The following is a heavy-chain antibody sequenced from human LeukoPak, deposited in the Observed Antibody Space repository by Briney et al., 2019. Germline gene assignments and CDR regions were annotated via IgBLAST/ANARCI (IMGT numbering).Heavy chain of an antibody. D-gene: IGHD3-10*01. CDR2: ISSNGAGT. CDR1: GFSLSGNA. V-gene: IGHV3-64D*09. CDR3: VQGGSEGGDY. J-gene: IGHJ4*02. Sequence: GGALRLSCSASGFSLSGNAMHWVRQAPGKGLEYVSAISSNGAGTYYVDSVKGRFTISRDNSKHTLYLQMSRLRLEDTALYDWVQGGSEGGDYWGQGTLVTGSS.